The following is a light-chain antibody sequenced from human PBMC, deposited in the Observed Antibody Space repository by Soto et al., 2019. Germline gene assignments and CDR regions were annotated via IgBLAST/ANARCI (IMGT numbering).Light chain of an antibody. V-gene: IGKV3-11*01. CDR1: TY. CDR3: QQRSNWPLT. J-gene: IGKJ4*01. Sequence: EIVLTQSPATLSLSPGERATLSCRASTYLAWYQQKPGQAPRLLIYDASNRAAGIPARFSGSGSGTDFTLTISSLEPEDFAVYYCQQRSNWPLTFGGGTKVEIK. CDR2: DAS.